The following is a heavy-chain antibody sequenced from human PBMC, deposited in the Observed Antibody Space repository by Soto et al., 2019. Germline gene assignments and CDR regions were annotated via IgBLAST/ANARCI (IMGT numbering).Heavy chain of an antibody. D-gene: IGHD4-17*01. CDR3: ARDLGIHDYGEFLGWFDP. Sequence: SETLSLTCTVSGGSISSYYWSWIRQPPGKGLEWIGYIYYSGSTNYNPSLKSRVTISVDTSKNQFSLKLSSVTAADTAVYYCARDLGIHDYGEFLGWFDPWGQGTLVTVSS. CDR2: IYYSGST. CDR1: GGSISSYY. J-gene: IGHJ5*02. V-gene: IGHV4-59*01.